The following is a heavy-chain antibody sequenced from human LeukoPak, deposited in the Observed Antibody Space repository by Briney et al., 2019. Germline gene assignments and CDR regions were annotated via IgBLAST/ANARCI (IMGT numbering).Heavy chain of an antibody. CDR2: INHSGST. CDR3: ARHSASWFYFDY. CDR1: GGSFSGYY. J-gene: IGHJ4*02. V-gene: IGHV4-34*01. D-gene: IGHD3-22*01. Sequence: SQTLSLTCAVYGGSFSGYYWSWIRQPPGKGLEWIGEINHSGSTNYNPSLKSRVSISVDTSKNQFSLKLSSVTAADTAVYYCARHSASWFYFDYWGQGTLVTVSS.